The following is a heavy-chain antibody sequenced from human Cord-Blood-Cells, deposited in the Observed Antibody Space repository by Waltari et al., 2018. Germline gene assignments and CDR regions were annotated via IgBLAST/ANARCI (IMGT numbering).Heavy chain of an antibody. CDR1: GYSFTTYW. CDR3: ARQVGDYGDYGGYFDY. J-gene: IGHJ4*02. V-gene: IGHV5-51*01. CDR2: IYPGDSDT. Sequence: EVQLVQSGAEVKKRGESLKLSCKGSGYSFTTYWIAWVRQMPGKGLEWMGIIYPGDSDTSYSPSFQGQVTISADKSISTAYLQWSSLKASDTAMYYCARQVGDYGDYGGYFDYWGQGTLVTVSS. D-gene: IGHD4-17*01.